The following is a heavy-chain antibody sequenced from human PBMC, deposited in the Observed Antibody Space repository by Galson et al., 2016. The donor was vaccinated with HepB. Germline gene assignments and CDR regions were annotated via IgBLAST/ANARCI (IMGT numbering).Heavy chain of an antibody. CDR1: GFTFNSYG. V-gene: IGHV3-21*01. D-gene: IGHD2-8*01. J-gene: IGHJ3*02. CDR2: ISNSGAYI. CDR3: AGDQWMLPNDAFEI. Sequence: SLRLSCAASGFTFNSYGMSWVRQAPGKGLEWVSSISNSGAYIYYADSVKGRFTISRNNANNSLYLHMSSLRAEDTAIYYCAGDQWMLPNDAFEIWGQGTTVTVSS.